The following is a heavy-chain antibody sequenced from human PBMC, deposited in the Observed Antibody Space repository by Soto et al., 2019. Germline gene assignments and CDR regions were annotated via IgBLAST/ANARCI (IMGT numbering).Heavy chain of an antibody. J-gene: IGHJ3*02. CDR1: GGTFSSYT. D-gene: IGHD6-6*01. Sequence: QVQLVQSGAEVKKPGSSVKVSCKASGGTFSSYTISWLRQAPGQGLEWMGRIIPIRGIANYAQKFQGRVPITADKSTSTAYMELSGLRSGDTAVYYCARGDLRGAARNGAKAAFDIWCQGTMVTVSS. V-gene: IGHV1-69*02. CDR3: ARGDLRGAARNGAKAAFDI. CDR2: IIPIRGIA.